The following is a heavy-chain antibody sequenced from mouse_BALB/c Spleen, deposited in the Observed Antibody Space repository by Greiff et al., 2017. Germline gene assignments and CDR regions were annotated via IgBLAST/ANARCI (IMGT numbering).Heavy chain of an antibody. V-gene: IGHV14-1*02. CDR2: IDPENGNT. CDR3: ARRGTVVGMDY. J-gene: IGHJ4*01. CDR1: GFNIKDYY. D-gene: IGHD1-1*01. Sequence: VQLQQSGAELVRPGALVKLSCKASGFNIKDYYMHWVKQRPEQGLEWIGWIDPENGNTIYDPKFQGKASITADTSSNTAYLQLSSLTSEDTAVYYCARRGTVVGMDYWGQGTSVTVSS.